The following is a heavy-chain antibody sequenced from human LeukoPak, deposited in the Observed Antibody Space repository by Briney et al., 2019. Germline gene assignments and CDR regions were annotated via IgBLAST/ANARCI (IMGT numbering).Heavy chain of an antibody. CDR1: GFTFSSYA. D-gene: IGHD3-9*01. J-gene: IGHJ4*02. CDR2: ISGSGGST. V-gene: IGHV3-23*01. CDR3: AKEYYDILTGYYPYSIDY. Sequence: GGSLRLSCAASGFTFSSYAMSWVRQAPGKGLEWVSAISGSGGSTYYADSVKGRFTISRDNSKNTLYLQMNSLRAEDTAVYYCAKEYYDILTGYYPYSIDYWGQGTLVTVSS.